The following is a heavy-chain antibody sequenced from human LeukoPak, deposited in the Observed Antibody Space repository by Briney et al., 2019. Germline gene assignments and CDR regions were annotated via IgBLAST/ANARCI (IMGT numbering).Heavy chain of an antibody. D-gene: IGHD6-13*01. CDR2: IYHSGST. V-gene: IGHV4-39*07. J-gene: IGHJ5*02. CDR1: GGSISSSSHY. Sequence: SETLSLTCTVSGGSISSSSHYWGWIRQPPGKGLEWIGSIYHSGSTYYNPSLKSRVTISVDTSKNQFSLKLSSVTAADTAVYYCARGGSSSWYGRITNWFDPWGQGTLVTVSS. CDR3: ARGGSSSWYGRITNWFDP.